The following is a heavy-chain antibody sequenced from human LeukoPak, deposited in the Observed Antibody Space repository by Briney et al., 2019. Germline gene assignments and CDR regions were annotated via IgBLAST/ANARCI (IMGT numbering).Heavy chain of an antibody. V-gene: IGHV1-8*01. Sequence: ASVKVSCKASGYTFTSYDINWVRQATGQGLEWMGWMNPNSGNTGYAQKFQGRVTMTRNTSISTAYMELSSLRSEDTAVYYCARYDFWSGYYIFWGQGTLVTVSS. CDR1: GYTFTSYD. CDR3: ARYDFWSGYYIF. CDR2: MNPNSGNT. J-gene: IGHJ4*02. D-gene: IGHD3-3*01.